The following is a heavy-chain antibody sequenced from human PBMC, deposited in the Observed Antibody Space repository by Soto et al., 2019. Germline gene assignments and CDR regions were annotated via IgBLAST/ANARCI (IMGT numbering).Heavy chain of an antibody. CDR2: MNPNSGNT. CDR3: ARNDYIWGSYRYPFDY. CDR1: GYTFTSYD. J-gene: IGHJ4*02. Sequence: QVQLVQSGAEVKKPGASVKVSCKASGYTFTSYDINWVRQATGQGLEWMGWMNPNSGNTGYAQKFQGGVTMTRNTSISTAYMELSSLRSEDTAVYYCARNDYIWGSYRYPFDYWGQGTLVTVSS. V-gene: IGHV1-8*01. D-gene: IGHD3-16*02.